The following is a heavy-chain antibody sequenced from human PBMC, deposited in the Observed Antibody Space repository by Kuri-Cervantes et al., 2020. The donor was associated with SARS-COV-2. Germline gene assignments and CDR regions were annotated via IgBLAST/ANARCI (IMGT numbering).Heavy chain of an antibody. CDR2: ISGSGGST. Sequence: GGSLRLSCAASGFTFSSYAMSWVRQAPGKGLEWVSAISGSGGSTYYADSVKGRFTISRDNSKNTLYLQMNSLRAEDTAVYYCARAITRWVVPAAMVDYWGQGTLVTVSS. J-gene: IGHJ4*02. D-gene: IGHD2-2*01. CDR3: ARAITRWVVPAAMVDY. V-gene: IGHV3-23*01. CDR1: GFTFSSYA.